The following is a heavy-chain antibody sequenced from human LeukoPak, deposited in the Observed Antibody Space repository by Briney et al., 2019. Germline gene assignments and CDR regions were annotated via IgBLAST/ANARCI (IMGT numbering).Heavy chain of an antibody. D-gene: IGHD3-22*01. CDR3: AKGHYYDSTDKYSYADY. J-gene: IGHJ4*02. V-gene: IGHV3-66*01. CDR2: IYSGGST. CDR1: GFTVSSNY. Sequence: GGSLRLSCAASGFTVSSNYMSWVRQAPGKGLEWVSVIYSGGSTYYADSVKGRLTISRDNSKNTLYLQMNSLRPEDTAVYYCAKGHYYDSTDKYSYADYWGQGTLVTVSS.